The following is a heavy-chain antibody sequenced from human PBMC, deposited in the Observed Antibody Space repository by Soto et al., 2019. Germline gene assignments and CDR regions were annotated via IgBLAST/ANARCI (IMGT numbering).Heavy chain of an antibody. CDR1: GGSFSGYY. CDR3: AIRNNPLPRRRWFDP. D-gene: IGHD1-1*01. CDR2: INHSEST. Sequence: QVQLQQWGAGLLKPSETLSLTCAVYGGSFSGYYWSWIRQPPGKGLVWIGEINHSESTNYNPSLKSRVTISVDTSKNQFSLKLSSVTAADTAVYYCAIRNNPLPRRRWFDPWGQGTLVTVSS. V-gene: IGHV4-34*01. J-gene: IGHJ5*02.